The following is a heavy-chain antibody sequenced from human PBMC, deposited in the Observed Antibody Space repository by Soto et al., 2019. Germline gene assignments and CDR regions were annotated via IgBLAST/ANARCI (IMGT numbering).Heavy chain of an antibody. Sequence: SETLSLTCAVSGGSISRSNWWSWVRQPPGKGLEWIGEVSHSGSTNYNPSLKSRVTISVDKSKNQCSLKLSSVTAADTAVYYCERDDSSSWYYWGPGTLVTVSS. CDR3: ERDDSSSWYY. J-gene: IGHJ4*02. CDR2: VSHSGST. CDR1: GGSISRSNW. D-gene: IGHD6-13*01. V-gene: IGHV4-4*02.